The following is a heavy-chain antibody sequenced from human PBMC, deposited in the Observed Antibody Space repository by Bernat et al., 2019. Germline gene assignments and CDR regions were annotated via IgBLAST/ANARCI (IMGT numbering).Heavy chain of an antibody. Sequence: QVQLQESGPGLVKPSETLSLTCTVSGGSISSYYWSWIRQPPGKGLEWIGYIYYSGSTNYNPSLKSRVTISVDTSKNQFSLKLSSVTAADTAVYYCARDLSSGSSYFDYWGQGTLVTVSS. J-gene: IGHJ4*02. D-gene: IGHD1-26*01. CDR1: GGSISSYY. V-gene: IGHV4-59*12. CDR3: ARDLSSGSSYFDY. CDR2: IYYSGST.